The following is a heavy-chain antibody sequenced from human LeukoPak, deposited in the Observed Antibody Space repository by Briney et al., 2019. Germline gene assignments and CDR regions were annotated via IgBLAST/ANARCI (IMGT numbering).Heavy chain of an antibody. V-gene: IGHV4-59*01. J-gene: IGHJ5*02. Sequence: SESLSLTCSVSNGSISTTYWSWIRQPPGKGLEWIGNIHYSGNTNYNSSLKSRVTISVDTSKNQFSLKMISVTTADTAVYFCARGGWFHDRWGQGTLVTVSS. D-gene: IGHD6-19*01. CDR2: IHYSGNT. CDR3: ARGGWFHDR. CDR1: NGSISTTY.